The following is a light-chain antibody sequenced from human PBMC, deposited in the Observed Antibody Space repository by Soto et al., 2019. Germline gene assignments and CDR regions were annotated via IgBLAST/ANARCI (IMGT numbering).Light chain of an antibody. Sequence: QSALTQPSFLSASPGASASLTCTLRRGINVGTHRIYWYQQKPGSPPQYLLRYKSDSDKQQGSGVPSRFSGSKDPSANAGILLISGLQSEDEADYYCLIWHSSAWVFGGGTKVTVL. J-gene: IGLJ3*02. V-gene: IGLV5-45*03. CDR2: YKSDSDK. CDR1: RGINVGTHR. CDR3: LIWHSSAWV.